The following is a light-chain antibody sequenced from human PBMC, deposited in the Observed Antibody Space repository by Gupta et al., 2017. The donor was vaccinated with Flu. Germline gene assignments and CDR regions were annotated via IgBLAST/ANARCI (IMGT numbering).Light chain of an antibody. V-gene: IGKV1-5*03. CDR3: QQDDYWYT. J-gene: IGKJ2*01. CDR2: EAS. CDR1: QNINRW. Sequence: DIQMTQSPSTLSASIGDTVTITCRASQNINRWLVWYQQKPGKAPKLLIYEASMGETGVPSRFTGSGSGTEFTLTSSSRQTDDFANYYGQQDDYWYTFGQGTKMEIK.